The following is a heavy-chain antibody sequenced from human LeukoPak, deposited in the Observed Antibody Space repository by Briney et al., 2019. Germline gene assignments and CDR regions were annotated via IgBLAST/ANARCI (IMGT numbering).Heavy chain of an antibody. CDR2: IYYSGST. V-gene: IGHV4-31*03. J-gene: IGHJ4*02. CDR3: ARGRTYYYDSSGYYHTLYFDY. CDR1: GGSISSGGYY. D-gene: IGHD3-22*01. Sequence: PSETLSLTCTVSGGSISSGGYYWSWIRQHPGKGLEWIGYIYYSGSTYYNPSLKSRVTISVDTSKNQFSLKLSSVTAADTAVYYCARGRTYYYDSSGYYHTLYFDYWGQGTLVTVSS.